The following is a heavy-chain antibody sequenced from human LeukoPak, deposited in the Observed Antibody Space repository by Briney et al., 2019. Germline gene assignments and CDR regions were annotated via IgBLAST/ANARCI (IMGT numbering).Heavy chain of an antibody. V-gene: IGHV1-2*02. CDR1: GYIFTGYY. J-gene: IGHJ6*03. Sequence: ASVKVSCKASGYIFTGYYLHWVRQAPGQGLEGMGWINPDSGGTNYAQKFQGRVTMTRDTSISTAYMELSRLRSDATDVYYWARGEDIVLTAYYHYMDVWGKGTTVTASS. D-gene: IGHD2-8*01. CDR3: ARGEDIVLTAYYHYMDV. CDR2: INPDSGGT.